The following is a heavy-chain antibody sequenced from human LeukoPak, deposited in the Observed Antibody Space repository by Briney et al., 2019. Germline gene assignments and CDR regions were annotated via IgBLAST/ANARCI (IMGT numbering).Heavy chain of an antibody. D-gene: IGHD3-10*01. V-gene: IGHV3-74*01. J-gene: IGHJ4*02. Sequence: GGSLRLSCAASGFTFSSYWMHWVRQAPGKGLVWVSRINRDGSTTNYADSGKGRFNMSRDNAKNTLYLQMNSLRGEDTAVYYCARDGLYGSGSYYNVDLDYWGQGTLVTVSS. CDR1: GFTFSSYW. CDR3: ARDGLYGSGSYYNVDLDY. CDR2: INRDGSTT.